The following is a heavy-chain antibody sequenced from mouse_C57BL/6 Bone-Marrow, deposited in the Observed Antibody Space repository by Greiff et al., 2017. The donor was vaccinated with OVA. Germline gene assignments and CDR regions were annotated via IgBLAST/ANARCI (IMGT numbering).Heavy chain of an antibody. V-gene: IGHV1-26*01. Sequence: VQLQQSGPELVKPGASVKISCKASGYTFTDFYMNWVKQSHGKSLEWIGDINPNTGGTSYNQKFKGKATLTVDKSSRTAYIELGSLTSEDYAVYSGAKEGSFYDDAVHWYFDVEDTGTAITVSS. J-gene: IGHJ1*03. CDR1: GYTFTDFY. D-gene: IGHD2-3*01. CDR3: AKEGSFYDDAVHWYFDV. CDR2: INPNTGGT.